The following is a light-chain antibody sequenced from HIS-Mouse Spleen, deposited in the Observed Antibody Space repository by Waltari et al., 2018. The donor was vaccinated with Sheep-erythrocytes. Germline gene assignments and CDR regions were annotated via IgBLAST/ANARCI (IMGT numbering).Light chain of an antibody. V-gene: IGLV2-14*03. J-gene: IGLJ1*01. CDR3: SSYTSSSTLV. CDR2: DVS. Sequence: QSALTQPASVSGSPGQSITIPCTGTSSDVGGYNSVSWYQQHPGKAPKLMIYDVSNPPSGVSNRFSGSKSGNTASLTISGLQAEDEADYYCSSYTSSSTLVFGTGTKVTVL. CDR1: SSDVGGYNS.